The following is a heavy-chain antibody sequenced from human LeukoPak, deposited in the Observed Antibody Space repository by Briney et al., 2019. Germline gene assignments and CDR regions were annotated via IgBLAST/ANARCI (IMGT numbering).Heavy chain of an antibody. CDR2: IKQDGSEK. J-gene: IGHJ4*02. V-gene: IGHV3-7*01. Sequence: PGGSLRLSCAASGFTFSSYSMSWDRQAPGKGLGWVANIKQDGSEKYYVDSVKGRFTISRDNAKNSLYLQMNSLRAEDTAVYYCAKQPDKGYSYGYWGYFDYWGQGTLVTVSS. CDR3: AKQPDKGYSYGYWGYFDY. CDR1: GFTFSSYS. D-gene: IGHD5-18*01.